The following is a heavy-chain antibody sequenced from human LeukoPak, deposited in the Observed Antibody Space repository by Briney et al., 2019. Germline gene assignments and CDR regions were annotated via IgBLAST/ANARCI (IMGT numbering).Heavy chain of an antibody. D-gene: IGHD2-15*01. CDR3: ARHGAYCSGGSCPNWFDP. Sequence: SETLSLTCTVSGGSISSHYWSWIRQPPGKGLEWIGYIYYSGSTNYNPSLKSRVTISVDTSKNQFSLKLSSVTAADTAVYYCARHGAYCSGGSCPNWFDPWGQGTLVTVSS. V-gene: IGHV4-59*08. CDR1: GGSISSHY. CDR2: IYYSGST. J-gene: IGHJ5*02.